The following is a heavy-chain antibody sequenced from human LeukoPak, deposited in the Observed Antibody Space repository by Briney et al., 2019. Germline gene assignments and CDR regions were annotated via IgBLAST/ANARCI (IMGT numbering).Heavy chain of an antibody. J-gene: IGHJ4*02. CDR3: AKDVLRGYSYGCFDF. CDR1: GGSISSGSYY. V-gene: IGHV4-61*02. Sequence: PSETLSLTCTVSGGSISSGSYYWSWIRQPAGKGLEWIGRIYTSGSTNYNPSLKSRVTISVDTSKNQFSLKLSSVTAADTAIYFCAKDVLRGYSYGCFDFWGQGTLVTVSS. D-gene: IGHD5-18*01. CDR2: IYTSGST.